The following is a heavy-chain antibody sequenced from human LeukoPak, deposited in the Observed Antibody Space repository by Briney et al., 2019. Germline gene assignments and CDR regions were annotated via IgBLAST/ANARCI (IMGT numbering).Heavy chain of an antibody. CDR3: ARAFVAGYSYGPNWFDP. CDR2: IYTSGST. D-gene: IGHD5-18*01. V-gene: IGHV4-61*02. CDR1: GGSISSGSYY. J-gene: IGHJ5*02. Sequence: SQTLSLTCTVSGGSISSGSYYWNWIRQPAGKGLEWIGRIYTSGSTNYNPSLKSRVTISVDTSKNQFSLKLSSVTAADTAVYYCARAFVAGYSYGPNWFDPWGQGTLVTVSS.